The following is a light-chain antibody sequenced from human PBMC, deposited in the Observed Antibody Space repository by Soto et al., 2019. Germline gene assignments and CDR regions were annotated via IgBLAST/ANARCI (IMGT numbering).Light chain of an antibody. CDR3: QQYNNWPPELT. J-gene: IGKJ4*01. V-gene: IGKV1-5*01. CDR2: DAS. Sequence: KMTGSASTLDASLRDMVAITCRDKQSISIWLAWYQQNPGKAPKLLIYDASILESGVPSRFSGSGSGTEFTLTISSLQSEDFAVYYCQQYNNWPPELTFGGGTKVDIK. CDR1: QSISIW.